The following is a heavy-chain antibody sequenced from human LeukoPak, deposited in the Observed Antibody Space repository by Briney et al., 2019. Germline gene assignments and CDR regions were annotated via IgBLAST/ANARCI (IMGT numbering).Heavy chain of an antibody. D-gene: IGHD3-16*01. V-gene: IGHV3-23*01. Sequence: GGSLRLSCAASGFTFSTYAMSWVRQAPGKGLEWVSGISGSGDSTNYADSVKGRFTISRDNSKNTQYLQMNSLRAEDTAVYYCARGSYKPFDYWGQGTLVTVSS. J-gene: IGHJ4*02. CDR2: ISGSGDST. CDR3: ARGSYKPFDY. CDR1: GFTFSTYA.